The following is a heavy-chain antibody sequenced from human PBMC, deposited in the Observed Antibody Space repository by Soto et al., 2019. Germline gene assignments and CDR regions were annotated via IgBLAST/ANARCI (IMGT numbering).Heavy chain of an antibody. CDR2: IRSKSNSYAT. V-gene: IGHV3-73*01. J-gene: IGHJ4*02. CDR3: TRGYGDSVRDC. CDR1: GFTFSGSA. Sequence: EVPLVESGGGLVQPGGSLKLSCAVSGFTFSGSAMHWVRQASGKGLEWVGRIRSKSNSYATAYAASVKGRFTISRDDSKNTAYPQMNSLKTEDTAVYYCTRGYGDSVRDCWGQGTLVTVSS. D-gene: IGHD4-17*01.